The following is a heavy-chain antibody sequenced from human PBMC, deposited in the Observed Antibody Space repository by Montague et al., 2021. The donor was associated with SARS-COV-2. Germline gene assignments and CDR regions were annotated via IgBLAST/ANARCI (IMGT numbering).Heavy chain of an antibody. J-gene: IGHJ4*02. D-gene: IGHD3-10*01. CDR3: AGSSQYFGY. Sequence: SLRLSCAASGFTFGTSWMHWVRKAPGKGLVWVSRINSDGSTTTYADSVKGRFTISRDNAKNTVYLQMNSLRDEDTAVYYCAGSSQYFGYWGQGTLVTVSS. V-gene: IGHV3-74*01. CDR1: GFTFGTSW. CDR2: INSDGSTT.